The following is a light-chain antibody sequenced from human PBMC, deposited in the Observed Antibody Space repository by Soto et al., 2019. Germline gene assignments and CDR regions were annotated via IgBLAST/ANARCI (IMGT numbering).Light chain of an antibody. J-gene: IGLJ3*02. CDR1: SSNIGAGYD. CDR3: QSSDSGFGV. Sequence: QSVLTQPASVSGAPGQRVTISCTGSSSNIGAGYDVHWYQQRPGTAPKLLIYGNSNRPSGVTDRFSGSKSGTSASLAITGLPAEDEADYYCQSSDSGFGVFGGGTQLTVL. CDR2: GNS. V-gene: IGLV1-40*01.